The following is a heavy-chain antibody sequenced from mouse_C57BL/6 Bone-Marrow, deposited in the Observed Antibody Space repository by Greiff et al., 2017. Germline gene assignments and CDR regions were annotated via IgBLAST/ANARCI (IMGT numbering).Heavy chain of an antibody. Sequence: VQLQQSGPGLVQPSQSLSITCTVSGFSLTSYGVHWVRQSPGKGLEWRGVIWSGGSTDYNAAFISRLSISKDNSKSQVFLKMNSLQADDTAIYYCASPVVAPLYAMDYWGQGTSDTVSS. CDR1: GFSLTSYG. CDR3: ASPVVAPLYAMDY. V-gene: IGHV2-2*01. J-gene: IGHJ4*01. D-gene: IGHD1-1*01. CDR2: IWSGGST.